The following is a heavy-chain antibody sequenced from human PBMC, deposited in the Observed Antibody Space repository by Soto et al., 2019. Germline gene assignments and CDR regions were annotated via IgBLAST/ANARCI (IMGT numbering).Heavy chain of an antibody. CDR3: ARDGTYGSSRPGMDD. V-gene: IGHV1-69*01. D-gene: IGHD3-16*01. Sequence: QVQLVQSGAEVKEPGSSVKVSCEASGGSFETFIMNWVRQTPGRGLEWMGGVVPILGTPTYAERYKGKVKISATRAAGTTQMEVTGRRSEDSGIYYCARDGTYGSSRPGMDDWGQGTTVIVS. CDR2: VVPILGTP. J-gene: IGHJ6*02. CDR1: GGSFETFI.